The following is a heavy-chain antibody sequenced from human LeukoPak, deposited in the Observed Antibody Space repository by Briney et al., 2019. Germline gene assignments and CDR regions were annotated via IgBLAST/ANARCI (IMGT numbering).Heavy chain of an antibody. Sequence: SETLSLTCAVYGGSFSGYYWSWIRQPPGKGLEWIGEINHSGSTNYNPSLKSRVTISVDTSKNQFSLKLSSVTAADTAVYYCARGFRTYGCSYPYYFDYWGQGTLVTVSS. CDR1: GGSFSGYY. CDR2: INHSGST. J-gene: IGHJ4*02. V-gene: IGHV4-34*01. D-gene: IGHD5-18*01. CDR3: ARGFRTYGCSYPYYFDY.